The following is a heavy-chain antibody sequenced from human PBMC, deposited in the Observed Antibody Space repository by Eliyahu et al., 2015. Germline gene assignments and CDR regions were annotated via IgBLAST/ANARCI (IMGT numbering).Heavy chain of an antibody. V-gene: IGHV3-30*02. J-gene: IGHJ4*02. CDR2: IWYDGTDK. CDR3: ARGSDVDIVAPIAY. D-gene: IGHD5-12*01. Sequence: QVQLVESGGGVVQPGGSLXXSCAASGFXFNXYGMHWVRQAPGKGLVWMSFIWYDGTDKYYADSVKGRFSISRDNSKNTLYLQMNSLRAEDTALYYCARGSDVDIVAPIAYWGQGTLVTVSS. CDR1: GFXFNXYG.